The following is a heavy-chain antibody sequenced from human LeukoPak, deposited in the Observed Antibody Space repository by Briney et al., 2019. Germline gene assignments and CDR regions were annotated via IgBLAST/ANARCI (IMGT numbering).Heavy chain of an antibody. CDR1: GDSMSYYY. J-gene: IGHJ4*02. CDR3: TRITIHGNSDY. V-gene: IGHV4-59*01. Sequence: PSETLSLTCTVSGDSMSYYYWSWIRQTPGKGLEWLGYMYYTGRTKYIPSLKSRVTFSLDMSKNQFSLKLDSVTAADTAMYYCTRITIHGNSDYWGQGTLVTVSS. CDR2: MYYTGRT. D-gene: IGHD5-24*01.